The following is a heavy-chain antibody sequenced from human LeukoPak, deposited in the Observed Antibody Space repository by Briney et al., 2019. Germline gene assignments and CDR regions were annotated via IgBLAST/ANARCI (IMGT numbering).Heavy chain of an antibody. D-gene: IGHD1-26*01. CDR3: TRDQQGSGYYYYYIDV. Sequence: PGGSLRLSCTASGFTFGHYAMSWFRQAPGKGLEWVAFIRSKAYGGTTEYAASVKGGFTISRDDSKSIAYLQMNSLRTEDTAVYFCTRDQQGSGYYYYYIDVWGKGTTVTVSS. V-gene: IGHV3-49*03. J-gene: IGHJ6*03. CDR2: IRSKAYGGTT. CDR1: GFTFGHYA.